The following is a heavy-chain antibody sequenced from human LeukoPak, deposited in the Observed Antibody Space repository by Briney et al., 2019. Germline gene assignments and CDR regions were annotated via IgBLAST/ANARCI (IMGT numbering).Heavy chain of an antibody. V-gene: IGHV7-4-1*02. CDR3: ARGLTYYDFWSGYYPPPSYYGMDV. CDR1: GYTFTIYA. D-gene: IGHD3-3*01. J-gene: IGHJ6*02. CDR2: INTNTGNT. Sequence: ASVKVSCKASGYTFTIYAMNWVRQAPGQGVEWMGWINTNTGNTTYAQGFTGRFVFSLDTSVSTAYLQISSLKAEDTAVYYCARGLTYYDFWSGYYPPPSYYGMDVWGQGTTVTVSS.